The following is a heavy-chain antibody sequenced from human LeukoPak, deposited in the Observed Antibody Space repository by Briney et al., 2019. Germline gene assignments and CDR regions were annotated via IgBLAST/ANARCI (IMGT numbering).Heavy chain of an antibody. CDR2: IYYSGST. J-gene: IGHJ3*02. CDR1: GGSISSHY. Sequence: SETLSLTCTVSGGSISSHYWSWIRQSPGKGLEWVGHIYYSGSTNYNPSLKSRVTISVDTSKNQFSLRLSSVTAADTAVYYCVRVGNSGSFEIWGQGTMVTVSS. D-gene: IGHD4-23*01. CDR3: VRVGNSGSFEI. V-gene: IGHV4-59*11.